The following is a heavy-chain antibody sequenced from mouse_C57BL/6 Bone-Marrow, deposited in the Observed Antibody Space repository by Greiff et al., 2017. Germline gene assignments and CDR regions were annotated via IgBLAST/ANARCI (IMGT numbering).Heavy chain of an antibody. V-gene: IGHV1-69*01. CDR1: GYTFTSYW. D-gene: IGHD1-1*01. CDR2: IDPSDSYT. CDR3: AREAITTVVVPYAMDY. Sequence: QVQLQQPGAELVMPGASVKLSCKASGYTFTSYWMHWVKQRPGQGLEWIGEIDPSDSYTTYNQKVKGKSTLTVDKSSSTAYMQLSSLTSEDSAVYYCAREAITTVVVPYAMDYWGQGTSVTVAS. J-gene: IGHJ4*01.